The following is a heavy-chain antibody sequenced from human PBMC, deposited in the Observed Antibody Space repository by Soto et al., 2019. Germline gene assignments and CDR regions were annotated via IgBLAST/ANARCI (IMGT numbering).Heavy chain of an antibody. CDR2: IYSGGST. CDR3: ARVSYYDSSGYYY. J-gene: IGHJ4*02. Sequence: EVQLVESGGGLIQPGGSLRLSCAASGFTVSSNYMSWVRQAPGKGLEWVSVIYSGGSTYYADSVKGRFTISRDNSKNTLYLQTNSLRAEDTAVYYCARVSYYDSSGYYYWGQGTLVTVSS. CDR1: GFTVSSNY. V-gene: IGHV3-53*01. D-gene: IGHD3-22*01.